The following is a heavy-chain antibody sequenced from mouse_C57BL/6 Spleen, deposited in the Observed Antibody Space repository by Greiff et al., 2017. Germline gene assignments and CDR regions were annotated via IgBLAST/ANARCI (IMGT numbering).Heavy chain of an antibody. CDR1: GFNIKDDY. D-gene: IGHD2-1*01. CDR3: TTGNYGVHCY. J-gene: IGHJ2*01. CDR2: IDPENGDT. V-gene: IGHV14-4*01. Sequence: EVKLQESGAELVRPGASVKLSCTASGFNIKDDYMHWVKQRPEQGLEWIGWIDPENGDTEYASKFQGKATITADTSSNTAYLQLSSLTSEDTAVYYCTTGNYGVHCYWGQGTTLTVSS.